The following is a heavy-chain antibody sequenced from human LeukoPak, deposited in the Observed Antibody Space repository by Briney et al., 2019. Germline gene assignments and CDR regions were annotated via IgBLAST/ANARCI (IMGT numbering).Heavy chain of an antibody. CDR2: IYHSGST. D-gene: IGHD2-2*01. V-gene: IGHV4-38-2*02. J-gene: IGHJ4*02. CDR1: GYSISSGYY. Sequence: PSETLSLTRTLSGYSISSGYYWGWLRPPPGKGLEWIGSIYHSGSTYYNPSLKSRVTISVDTSKNQFSLKLTSVTAADTAVYYCAKVMKGYCRSISCCGGHHDWGQGTLVTVSS. CDR3: AKVMKGYCRSISCCGGHHD.